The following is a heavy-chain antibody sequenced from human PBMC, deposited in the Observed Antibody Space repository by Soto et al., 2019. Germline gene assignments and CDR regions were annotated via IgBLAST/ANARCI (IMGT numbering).Heavy chain of an antibody. CDR1: GGSISSYY. Sequence: SETLSLTCTVSGGSISSYYWSWIRQPPGKGLEWIGYIYYSGSTNYNPSLKSRVTISVDTSKNQFSLKLSSVTAADTAVYYCARTPLGYDDSSGYYFDYWGQGTLVTVSS. J-gene: IGHJ4*02. V-gene: IGHV4-59*01. CDR3: ARTPLGYDDSSGYYFDY. D-gene: IGHD3-22*01. CDR2: IYYSGST.